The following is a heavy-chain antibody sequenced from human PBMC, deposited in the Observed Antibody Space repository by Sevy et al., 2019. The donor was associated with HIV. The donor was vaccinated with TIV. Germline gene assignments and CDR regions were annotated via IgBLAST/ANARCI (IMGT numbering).Heavy chain of an antibody. D-gene: IGHD3-16*01. CDR2: MNPNSGNT. J-gene: IGHJ6*02. CDR3: ARGRGSKSLDV. V-gene: IGHV1-8*01. CDR1: GYTFTSYD. Sequence: ASVKVSCKASGYTFTSYDINWVRQATGQWLEWMGWMNPNSGNTDHAQEFQGRVTMTRDTSKSTAYMELSSLRFDDTAVYYCARGRGSKSLDVWGQGTTVTVSS.